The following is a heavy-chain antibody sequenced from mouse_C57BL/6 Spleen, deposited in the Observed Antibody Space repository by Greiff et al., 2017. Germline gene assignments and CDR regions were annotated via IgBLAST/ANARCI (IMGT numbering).Heavy chain of an antibody. J-gene: IGHJ1*03. D-gene: IGHD1-1*01. CDR3: ARSGTVVASGGGYFDV. Sequence: VQLQQSGPELVKPGASVKISCKASGYTFTDYYINWVKQRPGQGLEWIGWIFPGSGSTYYNEQFKGKATLTVDKSSSTAYMLLSSLTSVDSAVNFCARSGTVVASGGGYFDVWGTGTTVTVSS. CDR2: IFPGSGST. V-gene: IGHV1-75*01. CDR1: GYTFTDYY.